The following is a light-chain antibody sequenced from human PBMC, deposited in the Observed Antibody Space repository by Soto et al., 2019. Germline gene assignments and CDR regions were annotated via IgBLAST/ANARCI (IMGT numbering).Light chain of an antibody. J-gene: IGLJ1*01. CDR2: EVN. CDR3: SSLSTTSTPIV. CDR1: SSDIGLYNY. Sequence: QSVLSQPASMSGSPVQSITIPCTGASSDIGLYNYVSWYQHHPGKAPKLLISEVNVRPSGLSDRFSASKAGNTASLTISGLQPEDEAYYYCSSLSTTSTPIVFGSGTKVTVL. V-gene: IGLV2-14*01.